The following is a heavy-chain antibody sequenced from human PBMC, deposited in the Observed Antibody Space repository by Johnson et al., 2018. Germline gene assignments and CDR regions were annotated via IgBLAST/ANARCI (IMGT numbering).Heavy chain of an antibody. CDR1: GFPFSSYA. Sequence: QLVESGGGLVQPGGSLRLSCAASGFPFSSYAMSWVRQAPGKGLEWVSDISGRGGRTSYADSVKGRFTISRDNFTNTLVLQMNSRRAEDTAVYYCAKDPGDIVVVPAAMSYYYYMDVWGKGTTVTVSS. CDR3: AKDPGDIVVVPAAMSYYYYMDV. V-gene: IGHV3-23*04. CDR2: ISGRGGRT. J-gene: IGHJ6*03. D-gene: IGHD2-2*01.